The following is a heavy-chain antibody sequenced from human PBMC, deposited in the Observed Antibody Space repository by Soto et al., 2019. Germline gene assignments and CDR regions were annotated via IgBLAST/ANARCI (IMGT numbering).Heavy chain of an antibody. V-gene: IGHV4-34*01. J-gene: IGHJ5*02. CDR3: ARGRAAAGTEGWFDP. CDR2: IHHSGST. D-gene: IGHD6-13*01. Sequence: PSETLSLTCAVYGGSFSGYYWSWIRQPPGKGLEWIGEIHHSGSTNYIPSLKSRVTMSVDTSKNQFSLKLSSVTAADTAVYFCARGRAAAGTEGWFDPWGQGTLVTVSS. CDR1: GGSFSGYY.